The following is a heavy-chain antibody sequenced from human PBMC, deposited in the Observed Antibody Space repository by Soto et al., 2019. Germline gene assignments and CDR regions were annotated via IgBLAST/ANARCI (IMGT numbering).Heavy chain of an antibody. Sequence: GGSLRLSCAASGFTVSSNYMTWVRQAPGKGLEWVSVIYSAGSTYYADSVKGRFTISRDISKNTLYLQMNSLRAEDTAVYYCASSGSKPRFDDWGQGTLVTVSS. D-gene: IGHD1-26*01. CDR1: GFTVSSNY. CDR3: ASSGSKPRFDD. V-gene: IGHV3-66*01. CDR2: IYSAGST. J-gene: IGHJ4*02.